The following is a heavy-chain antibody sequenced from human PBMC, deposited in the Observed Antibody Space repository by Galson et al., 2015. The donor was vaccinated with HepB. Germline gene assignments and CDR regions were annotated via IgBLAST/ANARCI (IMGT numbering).Heavy chain of an antibody. CDR2: ISGSGSPI. Sequence: SLRLSCAASGFTFSDYYMTWIRQAPGKGLEWVSYISGSGSPIYYADSVKGRFTISRDNAKTSLYLQMNSLRAEDTAAYYCATLASRGIAYWGQGTLVTVSS. D-gene: IGHD5-12*01. V-gene: IGHV3-11*01. CDR1: GFTFSDYY. CDR3: ATLASRGIAY. J-gene: IGHJ4*02.